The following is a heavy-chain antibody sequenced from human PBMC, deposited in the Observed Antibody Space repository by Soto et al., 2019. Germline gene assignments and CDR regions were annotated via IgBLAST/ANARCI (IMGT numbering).Heavy chain of an antibody. D-gene: IGHD4-4*01. CDR1: GGSISSGDYY. CDR2: VHYSGAT. V-gene: IGHV4-30-4*08. J-gene: IGHJ3*02. Sequence: QVQLQESGPGLVKPSQTLSLICTVSGGSISSGDYYWTWIRQPPGKGLEWIGCVHYSGATFYNPSLQSRLSISIDTSKNRFSLNLSSVTAADTAVYYCARPPTPLRATDGFDIWGQGTSVIVSS. CDR3: ARPPTPLRATDGFDI.